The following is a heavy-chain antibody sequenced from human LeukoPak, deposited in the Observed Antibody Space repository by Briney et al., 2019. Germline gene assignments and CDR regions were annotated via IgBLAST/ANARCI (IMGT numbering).Heavy chain of an antibody. CDR3: AKDFDEGHDSSGYYDY. J-gene: IGHJ4*02. CDR2: IRYDGSNK. V-gene: IGHV3-30*02. CDR1: GFTFSSYG. D-gene: IGHD3-22*01. Sequence: PGGSLRLSCAASGFTFSSYGMHWVRQAPGKGLEWVAFIRYDGSNKYYADSVKGRFTISRDNSKNTLYLQMNSLRAEDTAVYYCAKDFDEGHDSSGYYDYWGQGTLVTVSS.